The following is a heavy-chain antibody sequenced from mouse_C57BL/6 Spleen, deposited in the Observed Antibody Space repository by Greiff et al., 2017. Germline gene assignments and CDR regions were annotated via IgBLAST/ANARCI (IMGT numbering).Heavy chain of an antibody. Sequence: EVQLQQSGPELVKPGASVKISCKASGYSFTGYYMNWVKQSPEKSLEWIGEINPSTGGTTYNQKFKAKATLTVDKSSSTAYMQLKSLTSEDSAVYYCARRGPGAMDYWGKGTSVTVSS. V-gene: IGHV1-42*01. CDR3: ARRGPGAMDY. CDR1: GYSFTGYY. J-gene: IGHJ4*01. CDR2: INPSTGGT.